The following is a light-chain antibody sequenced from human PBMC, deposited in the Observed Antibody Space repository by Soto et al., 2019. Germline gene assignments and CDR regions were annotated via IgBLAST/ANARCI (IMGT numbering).Light chain of an antibody. CDR2: TNN. CDR3: AAWDDSLNALV. Sequence: QAVVTQPPSASGTPGQRVTISYSGASSNIGSNAVNWYQQLPGTAPQLLIYTNNQRPSGVPDRFSGSKSGTSASLAITGLQSEDEADYHCAAWDDSLNALVFGGGTKLTVL. J-gene: IGLJ3*02. CDR1: SSNIGSNA. V-gene: IGLV1-44*01.